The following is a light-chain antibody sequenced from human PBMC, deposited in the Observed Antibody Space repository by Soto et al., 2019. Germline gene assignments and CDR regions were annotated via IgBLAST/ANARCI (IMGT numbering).Light chain of an antibody. CDR3: QHYNSYSEA. V-gene: IGKV1-5*03. CDR1: QTISSW. CDR2: KAS. J-gene: IGKJ1*01. Sequence: DIQMTQSPSTLSGSVGDGVTITCRASQTISSWLAWYQQKPGKAPKLLIYKASTLKSGVPSRFSGSGSGTEFTLTISCLQPDDFATYYCQHYNSYSEAFGQGTKVDIK.